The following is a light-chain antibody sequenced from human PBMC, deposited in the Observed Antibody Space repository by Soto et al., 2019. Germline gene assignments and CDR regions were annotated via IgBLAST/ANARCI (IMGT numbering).Light chain of an antibody. CDR2: GAS. V-gene: IGKV3-20*01. Sequence: EIVLMQSPGTLSLSPGERATLSCRASQSVSSNYLAWYQQKPGQAPRLLIDGASRRATGIPDRFTGSGSGTDFTLTISRLVPEDIAVYYCQRYGSSPPLTFGGGTRVEI. CDR3: QRYGSSPPLT. CDR1: QSVSSNY. J-gene: IGKJ4*01.